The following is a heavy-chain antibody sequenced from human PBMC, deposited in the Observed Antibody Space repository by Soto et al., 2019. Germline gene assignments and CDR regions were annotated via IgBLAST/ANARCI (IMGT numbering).Heavy chain of an antibody. CDR2: IYPGDSNT. D-gene: IGHD3-10*01. Sequence: PGESLKISCKGSGYSFTNYWIGWVRQMPGKGLEWMGIIYPGDSNTRYSPSFQGQVTISADKSISTAYLQWSSLKASDTAMYYCARGNEVWFGEPFPGDYYYYGMDVWGQGTTVTVSS. CDR3: ARGNEVWFGEPFPGDYYYYGMDV. J-gene: IGHJ6*02. CDR1: GYSFTNYW. V-gene: IGHV5-51*01.